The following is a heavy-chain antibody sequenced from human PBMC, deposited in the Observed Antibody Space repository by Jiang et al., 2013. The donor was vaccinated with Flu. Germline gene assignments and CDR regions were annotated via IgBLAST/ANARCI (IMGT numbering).Heavy chain of an antibody. CDR1: GDSVSSNSAA. V-gene: IGHV6-1*01. Sequence: QTLSLTCAISGDSVSSNSAAWNWIRQSPSRGLEWLGRTYYRSKWTDDYAVFVKSRIIINPDTSKNQFSLQLNSVTPEDTAVYYCARAEYSYGYGTDAPYYYYGMDVWGQGTTVTVSS. CDR2: TYYRSKWTD. CDR3: ARAEYSYGYGTDAPYYYYGMDV. D-gene: IGHD5-18*01. J-gene: IGHJ6*02.